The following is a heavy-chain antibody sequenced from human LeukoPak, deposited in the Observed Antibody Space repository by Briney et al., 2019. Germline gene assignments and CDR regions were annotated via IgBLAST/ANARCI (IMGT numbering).Heavy chain of an antibody. Sequence: PGGSLRLSCAASGFTFSSYEMNWVRQAPGKGXXXVSYISSSGSTIYYADSVKGRFTISRDNAKNSLYLQMNSLRAEDTAVYYCARSRLPNWFDPWGQGTLVTVSS. CDR1: GFTFSSYE. CDR2: ISSSGSTI. V-gene: IGHV3-48*03. CDR3: ARSRLPNWFDP. J-gene: IGHJ5*02. D-gene: IGHD5/OR15-5a*01.